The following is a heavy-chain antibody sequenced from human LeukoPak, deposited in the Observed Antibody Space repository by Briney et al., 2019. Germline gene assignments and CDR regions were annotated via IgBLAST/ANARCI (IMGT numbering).Heavy chain of an antibody. CDR2: ISYDGSHK. CDR3: ARDPRSWYFDY. J-gene: IGHJ4*02. Sequence: GRSLRLSSAASGFTFSSYAMHWVRQAPGKGLEWVAVISYDGSHKYYADSVKGRFTISRGNSKNTLYLQMSSLRAEDTAVYYSARDPRSWYFDYWGQGTLVTVSS. CDR1: GFTFSSYA. D-gene: IGHD6-13*01. V-gene: IGHV3-30-3*01.